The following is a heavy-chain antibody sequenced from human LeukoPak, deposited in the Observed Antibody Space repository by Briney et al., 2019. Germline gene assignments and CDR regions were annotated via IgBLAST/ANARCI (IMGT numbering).Heavy chain of an antibody. J-gene: IGHJ4*02. D-gene: IGHD2-15*01. CDR2: IKQDESEK. Sequence: GGSLRLSCAASGFTFSSYAMSWVRQAPGRGLEWVANIKQDESEKYYVDSVKGRFTISRDNAKNSLFLQMNSLRAEDTAVYYCARAGSFSSSYGISWDYWGQGALVAVSS. V-gene: IGHV3-7*01. CDR1: GFTFSSYA. CDR3: ARAGSFSSSYGISWDY.